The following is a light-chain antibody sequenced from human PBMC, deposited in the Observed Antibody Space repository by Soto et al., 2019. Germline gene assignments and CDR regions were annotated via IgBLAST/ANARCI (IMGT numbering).Light chain of an antibody. V-gene: IGKV3-11*01. Sequence: EIVLTQSPATLSLSPGNRATLSCRASQSVSSSLAWYQHQPGQAPRLLIYDASNRATGIPARVSGSGSGTPFPLRISSLKAEGFAVFYLQHHSNLPSVTFRGGTKLENK. CDR3: QHHSNLPSVT. CDR1: QSVSSS. J-gene: IGKJ4*01. CDR2: DAS.